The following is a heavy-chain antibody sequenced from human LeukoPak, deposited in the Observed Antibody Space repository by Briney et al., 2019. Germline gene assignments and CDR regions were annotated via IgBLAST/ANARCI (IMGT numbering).Heavy chain of an antibody. Sequence: GGLRLSCAASGFTASTKYISWVRQSPGKGLGWVSLTCSGGGTDYADTVRGRFIISRDNSKTTLYLQMNSLRAEDTAIYYCARDHRAMAGQCDYWGQGNLVTVSA. D-gene: IGHD6-19*01. CDR1: GFTASTKY. CDR3: ARDHRAMAGQCDY. CDR2: TCSGGGT. J-gene: IGHJ4*02. V-gene: IGHV3-66*01.